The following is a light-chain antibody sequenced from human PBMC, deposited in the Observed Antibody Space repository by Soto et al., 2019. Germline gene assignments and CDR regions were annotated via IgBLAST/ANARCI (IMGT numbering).Light chain of an antibody. CDR1: QSVPRTY. CDR3: QQYGSSRT. CDR2: DAS. J-gene: IGKJ1*01. V-gene: IGKV3-20*01. Sequence: VLSQSPGRRSLSPGERATLSCRASQSVPRTYFAWYQQKSGQPPRLLIYDASNRATGIPDRFIGSGSGTDFTLTIGRMEPEDFAVDYCQQYGSSRTFCQGTKVDIK.